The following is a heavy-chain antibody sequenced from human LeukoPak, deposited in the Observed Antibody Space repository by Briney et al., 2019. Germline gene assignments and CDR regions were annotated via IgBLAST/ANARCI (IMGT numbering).Heavy chain of an antibody. J-gene: IGHJ5*02. CDR1: GFTFSSYV. Sequence: GGSLRLSCAASGFTFSSYVMTWVRQAPGKGLEWVSAISGSGGSTYYADSVKGRFTISRDNSKNTLYLQMNSLRAEDTAVYYCAKGIYGSALRTWFDPWGQGTLVTVPS. V-gene: IGHV3-23*01. CDR2: ISGSGGST. CDR3: AKGIYGSALRTWFDP. D-gene: IGHD3-10*01.